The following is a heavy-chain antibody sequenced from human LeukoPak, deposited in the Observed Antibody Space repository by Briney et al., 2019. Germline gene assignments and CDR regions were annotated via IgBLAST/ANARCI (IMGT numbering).Heavy chain of an antibody. CDR2: IYYSGST. CDR3: ARLELDGYNWYY. Sequence: SETLSLTCTVSGCSISSSSYYWGWIRQPPGKGLEWIGSIYYSGSTYYNPSLKSRVTISVDTSKNQFSLKLSSVTAADTAVYYCARLELDGYNWYYWGQGTLVTVSS. V-gene: IGHV4-39*01. J-gene: IGHJ4*02. CDR1: GCSISSSSYY. D-gene: IGHD5-24*01.